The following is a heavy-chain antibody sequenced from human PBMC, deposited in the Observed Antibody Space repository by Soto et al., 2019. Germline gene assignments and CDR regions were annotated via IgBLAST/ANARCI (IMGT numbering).Heavy chain of an antibody. V-gene: IGHV3-23*01. Sequence: GGSLRLSCAASGFTFSSYALSWVRQAPGTGQEWVSAISGSGGSTYYADSVQSRFTISTDNSKNTLYLQMNSLRAEDTAVYYCAASTPKTFDSWGQGTRVTVSS. CDR2: ISGSGGST. CDR3: AASTPKTFDS. J-gene: IGHJ4*02. CDR1: GFTFSSYA. D-gene: IGHD2-15*01.